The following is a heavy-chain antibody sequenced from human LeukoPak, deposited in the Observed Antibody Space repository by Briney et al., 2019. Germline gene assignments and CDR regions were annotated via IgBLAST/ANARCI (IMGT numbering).Heavy chain of an antibody. CDR1: GGSFSTYY. D-gene: IGHD4-17*01. Sequence: SETLSLTCTVSGGSFSTYYWSWIRQPAGKGLEWIGRIYTSGSTNHIPSLKSRVTMSVDTSKNQFSLKLSSVTAADTAVYYCARMTTVTPGSFDYWGQGILVTVSS. CDR3: ARMTTVTPGSFDY. V-gene: IGHV4-4*07. CDR2: IYTSGST. J-gene: IGHJ4*02.